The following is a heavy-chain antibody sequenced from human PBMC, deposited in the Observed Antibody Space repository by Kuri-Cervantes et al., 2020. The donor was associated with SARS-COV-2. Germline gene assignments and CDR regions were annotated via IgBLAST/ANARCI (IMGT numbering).Heavy chain of an antibody. CDR2: IKQDGSEK. V-gene: IGHV3-7*03. D-gene: IGHD3-22*01. CDR3: ATPYWDYYDSSGYYYLDY. J-gene: IGHJ4*02. Sequence: GGSLRLSCAASGFTFSSYWMSWVRQAPGKGLEWVANIKQDGSEKYYVDSVKGRFTISRDNAKNSLYLQMNSLRAEYTAVYYCATPYWDYYDSSGYYYLDYWGQRTLVTVSS. CDR1: GFTFSSYW.